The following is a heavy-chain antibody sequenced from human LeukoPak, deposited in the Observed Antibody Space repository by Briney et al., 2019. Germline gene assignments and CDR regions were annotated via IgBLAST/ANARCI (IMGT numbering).Heavy chain of an antibody. V-gene: IGHV1-18*01. CDR1: GYTFTSYG. CDR2: ISAYNGNT. J-gene: IGHJ4*02. Sequence: ASVKVSCKASGYTFTSYGISWVRQAPGQGLEWMGRISAYNGNTNYAQKLQGRVTMTTDTSTSTAYMELRSLRSDDTAVYYCARFVSIAVAPVGDYWGQGTLVTVSS. CDR3: ARFVSIAVAPVGDY. D-gene: IGHD6-19*01.